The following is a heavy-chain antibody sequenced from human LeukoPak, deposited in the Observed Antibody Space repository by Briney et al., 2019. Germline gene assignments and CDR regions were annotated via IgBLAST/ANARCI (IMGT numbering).Heavy chain of an antibody. V-gene: IGHV3-23*01. CDR3: ARQPMIRGVNVFDS. CDR2: IPASGGST. J-gene: IGHJ4*02. CDR1: GFTFSSNV. D-gene: IGHD3-10*01. Sequence: GGSLRLSCVASGFTFSSNVMIWVRQAPGKGLEWVSSIPASGGSTYYADSVKGRFTISRDNDENSLFLHMTSLRVEDTAVYYCARQPMIRGVNVFDSWGQGTLAIVSS.